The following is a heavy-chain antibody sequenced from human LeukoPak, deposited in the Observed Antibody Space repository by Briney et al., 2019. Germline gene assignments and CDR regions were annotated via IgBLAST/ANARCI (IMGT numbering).Heavy chain of an antibody. CDR3: ASSGSSSWYDY. D-gene: IGHD6-13*01. Sequence: SETLSLTCAVYGGSFSGYYWSWIRQPPGKELEWIGEINHSGSTNYNPSLKSRVTISVDTSKNQFSLKLSSVTAADTAVYYCASSGSSSWYDYWGQGTLVTVSS. CDR1: GGSFSGYY. V-gene: IGHV4-34*01. J-gene: IGHJ4*02. CDR2: INHSGST.